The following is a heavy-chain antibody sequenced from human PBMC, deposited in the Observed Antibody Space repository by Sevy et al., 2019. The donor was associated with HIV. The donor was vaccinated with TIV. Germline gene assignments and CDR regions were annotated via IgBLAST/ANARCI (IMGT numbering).Heavy chain of an antibody. V-gene: IGHV3-43*01. CDR2: INWNSSTT. J-gene: IGHJ6*03. CDR3: VKESYFSYYMDV. Sequence: GGSLRLSCAASGFTFDDYSMHWVRQVPGKGLQWVSFINWNSSTTYYADSVKGRFTISRDNIKNSLYLQMNRLTSEDTALYFCVKESYFSYYMDVSGKGTTVTVSS. CDR1: GFTFDDYS.